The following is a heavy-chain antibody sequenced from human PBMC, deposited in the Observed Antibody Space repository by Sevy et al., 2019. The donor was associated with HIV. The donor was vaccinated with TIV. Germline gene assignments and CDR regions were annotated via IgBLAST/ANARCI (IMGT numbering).Heavy chain of an antibody. CDR1: GGSISTNDFY. V-gene: IGHV4-39*02. J-gene: IGHJ4*02. Sequence: SETLSLTCTVSGGSISTNDFYWGWIRQSPGKGLEWIGSIFNSGITYYNPSLKSRVTISVDTSKNQFSLRVNSVTAADTAVYYCARDRFASRYSAFDYWGQGALVTVSS. CDR3: ARDRFASRYSAFDY. D-gene: IGHD2-15*01. CDR2: IFNSGIT.